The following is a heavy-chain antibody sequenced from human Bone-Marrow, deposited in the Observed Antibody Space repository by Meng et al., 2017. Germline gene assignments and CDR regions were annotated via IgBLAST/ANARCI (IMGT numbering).Heavy chain of an antibody. CDR2: ISSSSYI. CDR1: GFTFSSYS. D-gene: IGHD3-22*01. CDR3: ARDPDGRYYYDSSGSQG. J-gene: IGHJ4*02. V-gene: IGHV3-21*01. Sequence: GGSLRLSCAASGFTFSSYSMNWVRQAPGKGLEWVSSISSSSYIYYADSVKGRFTISRDNAKNSLYLQMNSLRAEGTAMYYCARDPDGRYYYDSSGSQGGGQGTLVTVSS.